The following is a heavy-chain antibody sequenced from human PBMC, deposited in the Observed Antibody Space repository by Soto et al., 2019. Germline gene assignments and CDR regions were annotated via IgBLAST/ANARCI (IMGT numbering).Heavy chain of an antibody. V-gene: IGHV3-30*03. D-gene: IGHD1-1*01. CDR1: GFTFSSYG. CDR2: ISYDGSNK. J-gene: IGHJ5*02. CDR3: ARDPGWKSPRNNWFDP. Sequence: GGSLRLSCAASGFTFSSYGMHWVRQAPGKGLEWVAVISYDGSNKYYADSVKGRFTISRDNSKNTLYLQMNSLRAEDTAVYYCARDPGWKSPRNNWFDPWGQGTLVTVSS.